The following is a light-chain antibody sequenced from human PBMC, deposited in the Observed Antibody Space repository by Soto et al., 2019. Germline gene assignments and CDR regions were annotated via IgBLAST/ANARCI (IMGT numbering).Light chain of an antibody. V-gene: IGLV2-14*01. CDR2: EVS. Sequence: QSVLTQPASLSGSPGQTIGNPCSGTRRDVGAYNFVSWYQQHPGKAPKLMIYEVSNRPSGVSSRFSGSKSGNTASLNIYGLQPEDEADYYCSSFRSGSTLFGKGTKVTVL. CDR1: RRDVGAYNF. CDR3: SSFRSGSTL. J-gene: IGLJ1*01.